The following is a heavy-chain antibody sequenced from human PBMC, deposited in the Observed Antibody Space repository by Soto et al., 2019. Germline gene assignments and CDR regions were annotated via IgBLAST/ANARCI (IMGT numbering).Heavy chain of an antibody. J-gene: IGHJ4*02. Sequence: SETLSLTCTVSGGSISNFYWSWIRQPPGKGLEWIGYISYSGNTNYNPSLKSRVSISVDTSKNQLSLNLTSVTAADTAVYYCARAPMVLSRSYFDSWGQGTQVTVSS. CDR2: ISYSGNT. V-gene: IGHV4-59*01. CDR3: ARAPMVLSRSYFDS. D-gene: IGHD2-8*01. CDR1: GGSISNFY.